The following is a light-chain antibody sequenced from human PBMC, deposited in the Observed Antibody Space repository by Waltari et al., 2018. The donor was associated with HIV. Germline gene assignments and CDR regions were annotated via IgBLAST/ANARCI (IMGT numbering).Light chain of an antibody. CDR3: AAWDDSLNAYV. CDR2: YNN. Sequence: QSVLTQPPSASGTPGQRVTMSCSGSTSNIGTNTVNWYQQFPGTAPKLLIYYNNLRPSGVPDRFSGSKSGTSASLAISALQSEDEADYYCAAWDDSLNAYVLGTGTKVTVL. V-gene: IGLV1-44*01. CDR1: TSNIGTNT. J-gene: IGLJ1*01.